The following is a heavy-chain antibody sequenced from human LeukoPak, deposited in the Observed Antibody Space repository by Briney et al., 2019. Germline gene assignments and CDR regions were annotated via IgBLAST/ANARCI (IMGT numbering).Heavy chain of an antibody. CDR3: AREIPFPNYYYGMDV. D-gene: IGHD2-21*01. CDR2: INPSGGST. V-gene: IGHV1-46*01. Sequence: ASVKVSCKASGYTFTGYYMHWVRQAPGQGLEWMGIINPSGGSTSYAQKFQGRVTMTRDTSTSTVYMELSSLRSEDTAVYYCAREIPFPNYYYGMDVWGQGTTVTVSS. CDR1: GYTFTGYY. J-gene: IGHJ6*02.